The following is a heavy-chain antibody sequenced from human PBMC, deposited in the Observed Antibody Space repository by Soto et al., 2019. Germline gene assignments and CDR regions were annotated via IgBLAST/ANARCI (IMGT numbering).Heavy chain of an antibody. Sequence: EVQLVESGGGLIQPGGSLRLSCAASGFTVSSNYMSWVRQAPGKGLEWVSVIYSGGSTYYADSVKGRFTISRDNSKNTLYLQMNSLGAEDTAVYYRARESPGGGGAYYYYGMDVWGQGTTVTVSS. CDR2: IYSGGST. J-gene: IGHJ6*02. CDR1: GFTVSSNY. D-gene: IGHD3-10*01. V-gene: IGHV3-53*01. CDR3: ARESPGGGGAYYYYGMDV.